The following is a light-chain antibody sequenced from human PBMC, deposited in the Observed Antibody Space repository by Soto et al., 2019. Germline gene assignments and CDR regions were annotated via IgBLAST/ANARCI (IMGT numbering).Light chain of an antibody. CDR2: DVS. CDR3: CSNAATYTWV. CDR1: NSDVGGYNY. V-gene: IGLV2-11*01. Sequence: QSVLTQPRSVSGSPGQSVTISCTGTNSDVGGYNYVSWYQQHPGKVPKLLIYDVSKWPSGVPDRFSGSKSGNTASLTISGLQAEDEADYYCCSNAATYTWVFGGGTKVTVL. J-gene: IGLJ3*02.